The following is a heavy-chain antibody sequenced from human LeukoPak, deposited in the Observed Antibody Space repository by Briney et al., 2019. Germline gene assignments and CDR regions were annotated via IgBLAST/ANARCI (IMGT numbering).Heavy chain of an antibody. CDR1: GDSVSSKNGA. V-gene: IGHV6-1*01. CDR2: TYYRSKWYN. J-gene: IGHJ4*02. CDR3: ARDFGTTGWHTFDY. Sequence: SQTLSLTCVVSGDSVSSKNGAWNWIRQSPSRGLEWLGRTYYRSKWYNDYAESMEGRMTISQDTSKNQHSLHLNSVTPDDTAVYYCARDFGTTGWHTFDYWGQGTLVTVSS. D-gene: IGHD6-19*01.